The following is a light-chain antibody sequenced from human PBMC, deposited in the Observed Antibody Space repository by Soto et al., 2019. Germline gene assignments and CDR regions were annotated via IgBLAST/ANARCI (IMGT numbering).Light chain of an antibody. V-gene: IGKV3-15*01. CDR3: QQYNNWPFT. CDR1: QSVSSN. J-gene: IGKJ3*01. Sequence: EIVMTQSPATLSVSPGERATLSCRASQSVSSNLAWYQQKPGQAPRLLIYGASTRATGIPARFSGSGSGTEFTLTLRRLHSEDFAVYYCQQYNNWPFTFGHGTKVDIK. CDR2: GAS.